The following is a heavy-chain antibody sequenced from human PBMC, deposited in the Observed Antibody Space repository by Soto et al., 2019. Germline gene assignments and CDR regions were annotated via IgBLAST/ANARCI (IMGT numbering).Heavy chain of an antibody. CDR2: ISAYNGNT. CDR3: ARVGGSGSYRTNDAFES. D-gene: IGHD1-26*01. V-gene: IGHV1-18*04. J-gene: IGHJ3*02. Sequence: ASVQVSCKASGYTFTSYGISWVRQAPGQGLEWMGWISAYNGNTNYAQKLQGRVTMTTDTSTSTAYMELRSLRSDDTAAYYCARVGGSGSYRTNDAFESCGQGTMVTV. CDR1: GYTFTSYG.